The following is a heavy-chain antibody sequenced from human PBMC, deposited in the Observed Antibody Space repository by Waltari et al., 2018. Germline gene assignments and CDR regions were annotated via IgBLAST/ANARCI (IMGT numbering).Heavy chain of an antibody. Sequence: QVQLVQSGAEVKKPGASVKVSCKASGYTFTSYAMHWVRQAPGQRLEWMGWINAGNGNTKYSQKFQGRVTITRDTSASTAYMELSSLRSEDTAVYYCARDPLPYSSSLLNPFDYWGQGTLVTVSS. J-gene: IGHJ4*02. V-gene: IGHV1-3*01. CDR1: GYTFTSYA. D-gene: IGHD6-13*01. CDR3: ARDPLPYSSSLLNPFDY. CDR2: INAGNGNT.